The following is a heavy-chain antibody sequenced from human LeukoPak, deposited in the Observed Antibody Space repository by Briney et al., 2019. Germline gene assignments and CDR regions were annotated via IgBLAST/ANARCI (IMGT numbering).Heavy chain of an antibody. CDR3: ARARGAGPGAHFDH. D-gene: IGHD3-10*01. J-gene: IGHJ4*02. CDR1: GFTFSSYS. Sequence: PGGSLRLSCAASGFTFSSYSMNWVRQAPGKGLEWVSSISSSSSYIYYADSVKGRFTISRDNAKNSLYLQMNSLRAEDTAVYYCARARGAGPGAHFDHWGQGNLVTVSS. V-gene: IGHV3-21*01. CDR2: ISSSSSYI.